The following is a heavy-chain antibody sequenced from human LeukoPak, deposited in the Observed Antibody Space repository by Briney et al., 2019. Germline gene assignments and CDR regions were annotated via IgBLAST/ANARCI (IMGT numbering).Heavy chain of an antibody. D-gene: IGHD3-10*01. CDR1: GFAFSSYS. Sequence: QPGGSLRLSCAASGFAFSSYSMKWVRQAPGKGLEWVSQISSSSSSISYADSVKGRFTISRDNGKNSLYLQMNSLRAEDTAVYYCARDRGEGLIDYWGQGTLVTVSS. CDR3: ARDRGEGLIDY. CDR2: ISSSSSSI. V-gene: IGHV3-48*01. J-gene: IGHJ4*02.